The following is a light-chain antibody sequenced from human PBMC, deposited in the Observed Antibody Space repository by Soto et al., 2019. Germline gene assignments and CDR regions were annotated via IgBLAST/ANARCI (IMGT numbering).Light chain of an antibody. J-gene: IGLJ1*01. CDR3: SSAGSNNFPYV. Sequence: QSALTQPPSASGSPGQSVTIACTGTSSDVGAYDYVSLYHQHPGKAPNLMIYEINKRPSGVPDRFSGSKSGNTASLTVSGLQAEDEADYYCSSAGSNNFPYVFGTGTKVTVL. CDR1: SSDVGAYDY. CDR2: EIN. V-gene: IGLV2-8*01.